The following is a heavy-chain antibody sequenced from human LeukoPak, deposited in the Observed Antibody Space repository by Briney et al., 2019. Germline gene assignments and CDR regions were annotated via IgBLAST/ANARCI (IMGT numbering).Heavy chain of an antibody. CDR1: GFTFSSYA. Sequence: PGGSLRLSCAASGFTFSSYAMSWVRQAPGKGLEWVSSISSSSSYIYYADSVKGRFTISRDNAKNSLYLQMNSLRAEDTAVYYCARAHHSSSWYSYWYFDLWGRGTLVTVSS. J-gene: IGHJ2*01. CDR3: ARAHHSSSWYSYWYFDL. V-gene: IGHV3-21*01. CDR2: ISSSSSYI. D-gene: IGHD6-13*01.